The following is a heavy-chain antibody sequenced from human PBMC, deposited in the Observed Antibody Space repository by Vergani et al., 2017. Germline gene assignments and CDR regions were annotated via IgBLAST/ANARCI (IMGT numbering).Heavy chain of an antibody. D-gene: IGHD1-7*01. CDR2: INPNSGGT. J-gene: IGHJ5*02. CDR3: ARDGLPWNSGRSWFDP. V-gene: IGHV1-2*02. Sequence: QVQLVQSGAEVTKPGASVKVSCKASQYTFTDYYIHWVRLAPGQGLEWMGWINPNSGGTHYAQRFQGRVTMTRDTSINTASMELSVLISDDTAVYYCARDGLPWNSGRSWFDPWGQGTLVTVSS. CDR1: QYTFTDYY.